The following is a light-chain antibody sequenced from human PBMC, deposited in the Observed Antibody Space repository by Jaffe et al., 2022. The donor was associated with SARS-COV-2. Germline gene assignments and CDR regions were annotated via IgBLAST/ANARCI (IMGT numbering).Light chain of an antibody. J-gene: IGKJ1*01. V-gene: IGKV4-1*01. Sequence: DIVMTQSPDSLAVSLGERATINCKSSQSVLYNSNNKNYLAWYQQKPGQPPKLLIYWASTRESGVPDRFSGGGSGTDFTLTISSLQAADVGVYFCQHYYGTPRTFGQGTKVEIK. CDR2: WAS. CDR1: QSVLYNSNNKNY. CDR3: QHYYGTPRT.